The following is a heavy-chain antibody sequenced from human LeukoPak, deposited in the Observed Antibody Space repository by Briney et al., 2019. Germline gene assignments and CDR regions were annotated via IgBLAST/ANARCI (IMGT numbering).Heavy chain of an antibody. CDR3: ASQFSGDYSNYVPFDY. V-gene: IGHV3-48*03. CDR2: ISSSGSTI. Sequence: GGSLRLSCAASGFTFSSYEMNWVRQAPGKGLEWVSYISSSGSTIYYADSVKGRFTISRDNAKNSLYLQMNSLRAEDTAVYYCASQFSGDYSNYVPFDYWGQGTLVTVAS. J-gene: IGHJ4*02. D-gene: IGHD4-11*01. CDR1: GFTFSSYE.